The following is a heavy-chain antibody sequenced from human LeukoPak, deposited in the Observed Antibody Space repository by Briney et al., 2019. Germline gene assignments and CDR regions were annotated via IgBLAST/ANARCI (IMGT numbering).Heavy chain of an antibody. CDR3: ARLTGSGSYTPRNNWFDP. CDR2: ISGSGGST. J-gene: IGHJ5*02. CDR1: GFTFDDYG. V-gene: IGHV3-23*01. D-gene: IGHD3-10*01. Sequence: GGSLRLSCAASGFTFDDYGMSWVRQAPGKGLEWVSAISGSGGSTYYADSVKGRFTISRDNAKNSLYLQMNSLRAEDTAVYYSARLTGSGSYTPRNNWFDPWGQGTLVTVSS.